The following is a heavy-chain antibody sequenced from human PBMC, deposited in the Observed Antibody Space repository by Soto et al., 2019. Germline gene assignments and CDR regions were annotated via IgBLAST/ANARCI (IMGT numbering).Heavy chain of an antibody. Sequence: VGSLRLSCADSGFNFSSYAMHWVRQAPGKGAEWVAVISYDGSNKNYADSVKGRFTISRDNSKNTLYLQMNSLRAEDTAVYYCSRIGDYVDYWGQGTLVTVSS. V-gene: IGHV3-30-3*01. D-gene: IGHD4-17*01. J-gene: IGHJ4*02. CDR3: SRIGDYVDY. CDR2: ISYDGSNK. CDR1: GFNFSSYA.